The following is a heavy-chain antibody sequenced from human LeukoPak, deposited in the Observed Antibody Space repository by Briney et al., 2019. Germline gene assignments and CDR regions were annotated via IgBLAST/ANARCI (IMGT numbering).Heavy chain of an antibody. V-gene: IGHV3-9*01. J-gene: IGHJ4*02. Sequence: PGRSLRLSCAASGFTFDNYAMHWVRQSPGKGLEWVSGISWNSGSIGYADSVKGRFTISRDNARNTLYLQMNSLRAEDTAVYYCARVFIGDYGDYQFDYWGQGTLVTASS. D-gene: IGHD4-17*01. CDR3: ARVFIGDYGDYQFDY. CDR2: ISWNSGSI. CDR1: GFTFDNYA.